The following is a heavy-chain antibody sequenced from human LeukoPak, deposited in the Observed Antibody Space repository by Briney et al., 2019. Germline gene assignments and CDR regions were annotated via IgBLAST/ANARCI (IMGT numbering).Heavy chain of an antibody. CDR1: GFTFSDYY. CDR2: ISSSGSTI. J-gene: IGHJ4*02. V-gene: IGHV3-11*01. D-gene: IGHD3-22*01. CDR3: ARDLHYDSSGYYGY. Sequence: AGGSLRLSCAASGFTFSDYYMSWIRQAPGNGLEWVSYISSSGSTIYYADSVKGRFTISRDNAKNSLYLQMNSLRAEDTAVYYCARDLHYDSSGYYGYWGQGTLVTVSS.